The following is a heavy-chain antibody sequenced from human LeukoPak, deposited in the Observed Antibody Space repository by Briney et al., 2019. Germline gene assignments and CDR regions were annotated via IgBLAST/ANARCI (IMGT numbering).Heavy chain of an antibody. D-gene: IGHD3-22*01. Sequence: GGSLRLSCAASGFTFSSYWMHWVRQAPGKGLVWVSRINSDGSSRSYADSVKGRFTIPRDNAKNTLYLQMNSLRAEDTAVYYCAHYGSSSYHAFDIWGQGTMVTVSS. CDR2: INSDGSSR. J-gene: IGHJ3*02. CDR1: GFTFSSYW. CDR3: AHYGSSSYHAFDI. V-gene: IGHV3-74*01.